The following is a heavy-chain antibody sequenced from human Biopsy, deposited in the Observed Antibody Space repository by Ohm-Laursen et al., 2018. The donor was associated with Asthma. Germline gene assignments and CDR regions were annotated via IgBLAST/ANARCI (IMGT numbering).Heavy chain of an antibody. D-gene: IGHD3-22*01. Sequence: SLRLSCAALGFAVSRDHMFWVRQAPGKGLEWVSAIYSGGTSHTADSVRGRFTISRDYSKNTLYLQMHSLRVEDTAVYYCARGDSSNWSHYYFDYWGQGTLVTVSS. V-gene: IGHV3-53*01. CDR2: IYSGGTS. CDR1: GFAVSRDH. CDR3: ARGDSSNWSHYYFDY. J-gene: IGHJ4*02.